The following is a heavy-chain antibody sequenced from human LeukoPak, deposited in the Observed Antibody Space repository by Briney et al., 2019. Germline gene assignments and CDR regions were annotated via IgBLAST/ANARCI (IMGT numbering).Heavy chain of an antibody. J-gene: IGHJ5*02. CDR3: AREYSSSWYNWFDP. V-gene: IGHV3-7*01. CDR1: GFAFSSYW. D-gene: IGHD6-13*01. CDR2: IKQDGSEK. Sequence: PGGSLRLSCAASGFAFSSYWRSWVRQAPGKGREWVANIKQDGSEKYYVDSVKGRFTISRDNAKNSLYLQMNSLRAEDTAVYYCAREYSSSWYNWFDPWGQGTLVTVSS.